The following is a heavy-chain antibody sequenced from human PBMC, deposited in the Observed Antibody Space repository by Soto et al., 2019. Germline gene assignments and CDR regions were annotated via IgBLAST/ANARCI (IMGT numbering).Heavy chain of an antibody. CDR2: IKQDGREK. J-gene: IGHJ3*01. V-gene: IGHV3-7*01. Sequence: GGSLRLSCAASGFTFNNYWMSWVRQAPGKGLEWVANIKQDGREKYYVDSVKGRFTISRDNAKNSLPLQMNSLRAEDTALYYCARHADTTSDVWGQGTMVTVSS. CDR1: GFTFNNYW. CDR3: ARHADTTSDV. D-gene: IGHD5-18*01.